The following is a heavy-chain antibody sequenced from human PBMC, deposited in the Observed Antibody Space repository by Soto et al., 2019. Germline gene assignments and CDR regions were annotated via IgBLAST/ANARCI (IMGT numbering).Heavy chain of an antibody. J-gene: IGHJ4*02. CDR1: GFTFSNYA. D-gene: IGHD3-10*01. CDR2: ISGSGGST. CDR3: AKEQGYSGSGSYFDFAY. Sequence: GGSLRLSCAASGFTFSNYAMSWVRQAPGKGLEWVSGISGSGGSTYYADSAKGRFTISRDNSKNTLFLQMNSLRVEDTAVYYCAKEQGYSGSGSYFDFAYWGQGTLVTVSS. V-gene: IGHV3-23*01.